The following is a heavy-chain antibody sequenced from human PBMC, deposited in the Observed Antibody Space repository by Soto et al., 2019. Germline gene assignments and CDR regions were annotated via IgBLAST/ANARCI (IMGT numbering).Heavy chain of an antibody. J-gene: IGHJ5*02. CDR1: GFTFSTYF. CDR2: ISYDGSDE. V-gene: IGHV3-30-3*01. D-gene: IGHD1-26*01. CDR3: ARDYGGYGGPSRRFDP. Sequence: PGGSLRLSCAASGFTFSTYFMHWVRQAPGKGLEWVAVISYDGSDEYYADSVKGRFTISRDNSKNTLYLQMNSLRTEDTAVYYCARDYGGYGGPSRRFDPWGQGTQVTVSS.